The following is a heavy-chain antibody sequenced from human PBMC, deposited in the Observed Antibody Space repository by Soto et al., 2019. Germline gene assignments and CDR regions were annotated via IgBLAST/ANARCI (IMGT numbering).Heavy chain of an antibody. V-gene: IGHV1-69*06. Sequence: SVKVSCKASGGTFSSLDINWVRQAPGQGLEWMGGIIPISETTNYAQIFQGRVSIVADKSTSTAYMELSRLRSEDTAVYYCARALLSHSYDSGGYDSYFHAMDVLGQGTPVTVSS. CDR2: IIPISETT. D-gene: IGHD3-22*01. CDR3: ARALLSHSYDSGGYDSYFHAMDV. CDR1: GGTFSSLD. J-gene: IGHJ6*02.